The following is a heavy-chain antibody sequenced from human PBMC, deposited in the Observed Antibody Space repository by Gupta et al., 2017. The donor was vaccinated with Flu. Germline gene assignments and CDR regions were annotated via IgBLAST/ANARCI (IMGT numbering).Heavy chain of an antibody. CDR2: ISGSGAGT. D-gene: IGHD2-15*01. Sequence: EVDLLESGGGLVQPGGSLRLSCAVSGFIFSNYAMGWVRQAPGKGLEWVSTISGSGAGTYYADSVKGRFGISRDNSKNMLYLQMNSLRAEDTALYYCTKGCGDTCFSDFDYWGQGALVTVSS. CDR1: GFIFSNYA. J-gene: IGHJ4*02. V-gene: IGHV3-23*01. CDR3: TKGCGDTCFSDFDY.